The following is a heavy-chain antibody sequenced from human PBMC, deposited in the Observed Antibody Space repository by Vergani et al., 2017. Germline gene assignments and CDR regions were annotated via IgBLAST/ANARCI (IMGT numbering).Heavy chain of an antibody. CDR2: IYYSGST. J-gene: IGHJ3*02. CDR3: AGLRKLFFAFDI. V-gene: IGHV4-31*03. Sequence: QVQLQESGPGLVKPSQTLSLTCTVSGGSISSGGYYWSWIRQHPGKGLEWIGYIYYSGSTYYNPSRKSRVTISVDTSKNQFSLKLSSVTAADTAVYYCAGLRKLFFAFDIWGQGTMVTVSS. CDR1: GGSISSGGYY. D-gene: IGHD2-21*01.